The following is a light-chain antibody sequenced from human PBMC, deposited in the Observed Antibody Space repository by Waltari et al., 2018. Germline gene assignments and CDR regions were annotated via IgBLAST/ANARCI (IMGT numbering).Light chain of an antibody. J-gene: IGKJ2*01. CDR1: QSFSKW. V-gene: IGKV1-5*03. Sequence: DIQMTQSPSTLSASIGDRVTIPCRARQSFSKWLAWYQQKPGKAPKLLIHQASTLRSGVPSRFSGSESGTEFILTINSLQPDDFATYFCQQYNDYPYTFGQGTKLEIK. CDR2: QAS. CDR3: QQYNDYPYT.